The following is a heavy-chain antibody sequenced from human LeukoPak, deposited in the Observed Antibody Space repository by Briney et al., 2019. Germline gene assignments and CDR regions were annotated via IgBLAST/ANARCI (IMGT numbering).Heavy chain of an antibody. CDR3: GRQRGDYGDPDY. D-gene: IGHD4-17*01. J-gene: IGHJ4*02. V-gene: IGHV3-7*01. CDR2: IQQDGIKK. Sequence: GGSLRLSCAASGFTFSTYWMSWVCQAPGKGLEWVANIQQDGIKKYYVDSVEGRFTISRENAKNSLFLQMSSLRADDTAVYYCGRQRGDYGDPDYWGQGTLVTVSS. CDR1: GFTFSTYW.